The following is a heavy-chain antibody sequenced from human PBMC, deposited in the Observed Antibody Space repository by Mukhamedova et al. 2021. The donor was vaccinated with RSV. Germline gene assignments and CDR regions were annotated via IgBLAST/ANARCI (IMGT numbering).Heavy chain of an antibody. CDR3: TKQTGYSSGWRSDY. J-gene: IGHJ4*02. Sequence: VRQTPGQGLEWISDVSGGGGKTNYADSVKGRFTVSRDNSKNTLYLQMDSLRGEDTGVYFCTKQTGYSSGWRSDYWGQGTQVTVS. V-gene: IGHV3-23*01. D-gene: IGHD6-19*01. CDR2: VSGGGGKT.